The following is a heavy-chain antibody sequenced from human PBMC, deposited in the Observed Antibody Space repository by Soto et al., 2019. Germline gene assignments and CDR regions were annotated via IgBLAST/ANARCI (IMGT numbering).Heavy chain of an antibody. J-gene: IGHJ4*02. CDR1: GFTLISYT. Sequence: GGSLRLSCAASGFTLISYTVHCVRQAPGKGLEWVTVISYDRSRKYYADSVKGRFTISIGNARNTLYVQMNSLRAEDTAVYYCAKAKYFSGGSSYYLEYWGQEAMVAVSS. V-gene: IGHV3-30*14. D-gene: IGHD2-8*02. CDR3: AKAKYFSGGSSYYLEY. CDR2: ISYDRSRK.